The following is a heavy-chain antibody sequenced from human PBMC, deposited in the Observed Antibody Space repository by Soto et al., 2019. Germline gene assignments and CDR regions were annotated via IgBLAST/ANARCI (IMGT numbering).Heavy chain of an antibody. CDR3: ASGGYSYGSDYYYGMDV. CDR1: GYTFTSYG. V-gene: IGHV1-18*04. D-gene: IGHD5-18*01. J-gene: IGHJ6*02. CDR2: ISAYNGNT. Sequence: GASVKVSCKASGYTFTSYGISWVRQAPGQGREWMGWISAYNGNTNYAQKLQGRVTMTTATSTSTAYMELRSLRSDDTAVYYCASGGYSYGSDYYYGMDVWGQGTTVTVSS.